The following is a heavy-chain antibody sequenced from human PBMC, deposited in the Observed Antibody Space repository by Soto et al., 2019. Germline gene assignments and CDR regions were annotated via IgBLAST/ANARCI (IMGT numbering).Heavy chain of an antibody. CDR1: GYSFATSW. CDR3: ATLYSSSPGF. Sequence: EVQLVQSGAEVRKPGESLKISCQGSGYSFATSWIAWVRQMPGKGLEWMGIIYPADSDTRYSPSFQGQVTISADKSITTAYLQWSSLKASDTAMYYCATLYSSSPGFWGQGTLVTVSS. CDR2: IYPADSDT. J-gene: IGHJ4*02. D-gene: IGHD6-13*01. V-gene: IGHV5-51*01.